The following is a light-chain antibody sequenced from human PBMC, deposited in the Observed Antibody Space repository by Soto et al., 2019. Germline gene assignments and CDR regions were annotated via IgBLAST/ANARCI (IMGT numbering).Light chain of an antibody. CDR2: DVS. CDR3: QQVHTYPRT. J-gene: IGKJ4*01. CDR1: QSINRW. Sequence: EIQMTQSPPTLSASVGDRVTITCRAGQSINRWLAWYQQKPGRAPKLLIYDVSTLQSGVPSRFSGSGSETDFTLTISSLQPEDFATYYCQQVHTYPRTFGGGTKVAIK. V-gene: IGKV1-5*01.